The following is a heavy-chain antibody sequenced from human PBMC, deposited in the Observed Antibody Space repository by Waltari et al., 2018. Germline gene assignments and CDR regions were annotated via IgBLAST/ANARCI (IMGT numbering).Heavy chain of an antibody. V-gene: IGHV4-34*01. CDR3: ARVLRYCSGGSCYYYYGMDV. Sequence: QVQLQQWGAGLLKPSETLSLTCAVYGGSFSGYYWSWIRQPPGKGLEWIGEINHSGSTNYTPSLKIRVTISVDPSKNQFSLKLSSVTAADTAVYYCARVLRYCSGGSCYYYYGMDVWGQGTTVTVSS. D-gene: IGHD2-15*01. CDR2: INHSGST. CDR1: GGSFSGYY. J-gene: IGHJ6*02.